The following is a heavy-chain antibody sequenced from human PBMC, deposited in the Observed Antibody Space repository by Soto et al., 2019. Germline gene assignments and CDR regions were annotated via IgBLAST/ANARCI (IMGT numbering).Heavy chain of an antibody. V-gene: IGHV4-59*01. Sequence: KPSETLSLTCTASAASFSKYYWTWIRQPPGKGLEWIGYVYFNGNINYNPSLKRRVSISIDTSKNQISLTLNSVTAADTAVYYCASVTFGGVGLAHWGQGTLVTVSS. CDR3: ASVTFGGVGLAH. D-gene: IGHD3-16*01. J-gene: IGHJ4*02. CDR2: VYFNGNI. CDR1: AASFSKYY.